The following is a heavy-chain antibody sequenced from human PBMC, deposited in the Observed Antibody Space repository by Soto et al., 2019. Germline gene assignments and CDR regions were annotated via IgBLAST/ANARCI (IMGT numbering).Heavy chain of an antibody. D-gene: IGHD3-3*01. J-gene: IGHJ3*02. CDR2: ISWNSGSI. CDR3: AKDYDFCSALPPNGAFDI. Sequence: EVQLVESGGGLVQPGRSLRLSCAASGFTFDDYAMHWVRQAPGKGLEWVSGISWNSGSIGYADSVKGRFTISRDNAKNSLYLQMNSLRAEDTALYYCAKDYDFCSALPPNGAFDIWGQGTMVTVSS. CDR1: GFTFDDYA. V-gene: IGHV3-9*01.